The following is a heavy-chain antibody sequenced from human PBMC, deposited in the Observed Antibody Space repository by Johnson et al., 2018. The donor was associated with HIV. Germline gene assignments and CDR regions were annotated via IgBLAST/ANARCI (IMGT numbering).Heavy chain of an antibody. CDR2: ISSSGSTI. Sequence: QVQLVESGGGVVQPGRSLRLSCAASGFTFSSYGMHWVRQAPGKGLEWISYISSSGSTIYYADSVKGRFTISRDNSKNTLYLQMNSLRAEDTAVYYCARDALQQLVPRGAFNLWGQGTMVTVSS. J-gene: IGHJ3*01. D-gene: IGHD6-13*01. V-gene: IGHV3-NL1*01. CDR3: ARDALQQLVPRGAFNL. CDR1: GFTFSSYG.